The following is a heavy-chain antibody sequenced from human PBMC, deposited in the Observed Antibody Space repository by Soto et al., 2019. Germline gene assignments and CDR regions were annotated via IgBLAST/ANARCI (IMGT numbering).Heavy chain of an antibody. D-gene: IGHD2-8*01. CDR1: GYTFTSYA. Sequence: QVQLVQSGAEVKKPGASVKVSCKASGYTFTSYAMHWVRQAPGQRLEWMGWINAGNGNTKYSQKFQGRVTITRDTSASTAYMEPSSLRSEDTAVYYCARGLMVYAIGYWGQGTLVTVSS. CDR3: ARGLMVYAIGY. CDR2: INAGNGNT. J-gene: IGHJ4*02. V-gene: IGHV1-3*01.